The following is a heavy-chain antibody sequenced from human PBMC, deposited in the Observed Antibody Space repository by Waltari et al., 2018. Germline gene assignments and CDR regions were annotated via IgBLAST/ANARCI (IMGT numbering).Heavy chain of an antibody. CDR3: ATFSNWVHDTFDI. Sequence: EVQLVESGGGLIQPGGSLRLSCAASGFSVSNRSVSWVRQAPWKGLEWISLLYCVDSTLYVDSVKGRFTVSRDNSKNTVHRQMNSVRVDDTAVYYCATFSNWVHDTFDIWGQGTLVTVSS. J-gene: IGHJ4*02. CDR1: GFSVSNRS. V-gene: IGHV3-53*01. CDR2: LYCVDST. D-gene: IGHD3-22*01.